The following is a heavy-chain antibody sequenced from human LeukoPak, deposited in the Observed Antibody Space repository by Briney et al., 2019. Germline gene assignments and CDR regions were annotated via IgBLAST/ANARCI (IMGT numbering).Heavy chain of an antibody. CDR3: ARTRRNICNYEESDS. V-gene: IGHV5-51*01. Sequence: GESLKISCKGSGYSFSNYWIGWVRQMPGKGLEWMGIIYPGDSDTRYSPSFQGQVSISADKSINTAYLQWSSLKASDTAMYYCARTRRNICNYEESDSWGQGTLVTVSS. CDR1: GYSFSNYW. CDR2: IYPGDSDT. J-gene: IGHJ4*02. D-gene: IGHD4-11*01.